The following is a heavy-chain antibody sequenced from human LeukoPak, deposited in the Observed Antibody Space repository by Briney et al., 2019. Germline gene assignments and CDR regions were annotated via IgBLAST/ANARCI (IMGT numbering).Heavy chain of an antibody. Sequence: ASVKVSCKTSGYTFTGSYLHWVRQVPGQGLECMGWTNPSTGGTKSAQQFEGRVTMTRDTSNTTGYLELRSLRLDDTATYYCARGGAFCSTTTCHEFDHWGQGTLVIVSS. CDR2: TNPSTGGT. J-gene: IGHJ4*02. V-gene: IGHV1-2*02. D-gene: IGHD2-2*01. CDR1: GYTFTGSY. CDR3: ARGGAFCSTTTCHEFDH.